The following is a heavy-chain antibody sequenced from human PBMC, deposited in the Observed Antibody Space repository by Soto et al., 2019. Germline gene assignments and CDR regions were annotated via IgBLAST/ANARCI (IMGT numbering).Heavy chain of an antibody. CDR3: AHSALEAARARLSSFAY. CDR2: VYWDDDK. D-gene: IGHD6-6*01. V-gene: IGHV2-5*02. CDR1: GFSLSTSSVR. J-gene: IGHJ4*02. Sequence: QITLKASGPTLVKPTQTLTLTCTFSGFSLSTSSVRVGWIRQPPGKALEWLALVYWDDDKRYSPSLKNRLTITKDTSKNQVVLTMTNMDPVDTATYYCAHSALEAARARLSSFAYWGQGTLVTVSS.